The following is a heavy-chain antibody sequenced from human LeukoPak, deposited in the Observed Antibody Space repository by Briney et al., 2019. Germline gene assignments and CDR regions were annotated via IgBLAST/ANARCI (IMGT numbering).Heavy chain of an antibody. Sequence: GGSLRLSCAASGFTFDDYAMHWVRQAPGKGLEWVSLISGGGGSTYYADSVKGRFTISRDNSKNSLYLQMNSLRTEDTALYYCAKGAVWFGELSGMDVWGQGTTVTVSS. CDR3: AKGAVWFGELSGMDV. CDR2: ISGGGGST. CDR1: GFTFDDYA. D-gene: IGHD3-10*01. J-gene: IGHJ6*02. V-gene: IGHV3-43*02.